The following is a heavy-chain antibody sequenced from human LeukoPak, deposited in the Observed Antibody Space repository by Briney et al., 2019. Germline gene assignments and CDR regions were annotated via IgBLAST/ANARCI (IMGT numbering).Heavy chain of an antibody. CDR3: ARDGGDLSHEAFDI. CDR2: IWYDGSNE. Sequence: GRSLPLYCAASVYTFIFHGTHWVRQAPGKGLEWGAVIWYDGSNEYYAESVKGRLNISRDNPKNTLYLKMNSLRAEDTAVYYCARDGGDLSHEAFDIWGQGTMVTVSS. CDR1: VYTFIFHG. V-gene: IGHV3-33*01. J-gene: IGHJ3*02. D-gene: IGHD3-10*01.